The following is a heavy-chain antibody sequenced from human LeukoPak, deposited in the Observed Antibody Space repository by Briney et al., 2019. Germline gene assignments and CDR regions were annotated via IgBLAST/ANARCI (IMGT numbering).Heavy chain of an antibody. V-gene: IGHV4-34*01. Sequence: SETLSLTCAVYGGSFSGYYWSWIRQPPGKGLEWIGEINHSGSTNYNPSLKSRVTISVDTSKNQFSLKLSSVTAADTAVYYCARGGPTYYDFWSGYYMSWFDPWGKGTLVTVSS. CDR3: ARGGPTYYDFWSGYYMSWFDP. D-gene: IGHD3-3*01. CDR2: INHSGST. J-gene: IGHJ5*02. CDR1: GGSFSGYY.